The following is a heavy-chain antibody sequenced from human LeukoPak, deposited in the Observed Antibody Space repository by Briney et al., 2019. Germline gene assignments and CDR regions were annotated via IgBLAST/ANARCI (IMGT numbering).Heavy chain of an antibody. J-gene: IGHJ4*02. CDR2: ISYDGSNK. Sequence: PGGSLRLSCAASGFTFSSYGMHWVRQAPGKGLEWVAVISYDGSNKYYADSVKGRFTISRDNSKNTLYLQMNSLRAEDTAVYYCAKEFPPTTVRIEKLRRTYFDYWGQGTLVTVSS. V-gene: IGHV3-30*18. D-gene: IGHD4-23*01. CDR1: GFTFSSYG. CDR3: AKEFPPTTVRIEKLRRTYFDY.